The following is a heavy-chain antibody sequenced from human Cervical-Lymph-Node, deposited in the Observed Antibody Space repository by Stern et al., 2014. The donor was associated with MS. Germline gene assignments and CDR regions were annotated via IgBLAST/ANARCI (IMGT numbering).Heavy chain of an antibody. D-gene: IGHD3-3*01. J-gene: IGHJ4*01. Sequence: QVTLRESGPTLVKPTQTLTLTCTFSGFSLSTSGVGVNWIRQPPGKALEWLALIYWDDYKLYSPSLKSRLTISKDSSKNQVVLTMTDMDPVDTATYYCVYRPDFWSGYYFDYWGQGTLVTVSS. V-gene: IGHV2-5*02. CDR1: GFSLSTSGVG. CDR3: VYRPDFWSGYYFDY. CDR2: IYWDDYK.